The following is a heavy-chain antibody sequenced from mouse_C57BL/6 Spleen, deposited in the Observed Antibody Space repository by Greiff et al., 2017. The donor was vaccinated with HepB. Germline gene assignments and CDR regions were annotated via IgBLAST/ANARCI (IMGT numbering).Heavy chain of an antibody. V-gene: IGHV1-75*01. J-gene: IGHJ1*03. Sequence: VQLQQSGPELVKPGASVKISCKASGYTFTDYYINWVKQRPGQGLEWIGWLFPGSGSTYYNEKFKGKATLTVDKSSSTAYMLLSSLTSEDSAVYFCASPDGYYDHWYFDVWGTGTTVTVSS. CDR2: LFPGSGST. CDR3: ASPDGYYDHWYFDV. D-gene: IGHD2-3*01. CDR1: GYTFTDYY.